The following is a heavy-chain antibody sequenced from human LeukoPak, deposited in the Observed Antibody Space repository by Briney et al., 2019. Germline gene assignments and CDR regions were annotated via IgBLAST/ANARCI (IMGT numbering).Heavy chain of an antibody. CDR1: GFTFNDYG. J-gene: IGHJ4*02. CDR2: ISSSSSYI. Sequence: GGSLRLSCAASGFTFNDYGMTWVRQAPGKGLEWVSSISSSSSYIYYADSVKGRFTISRDNAKNSLYLQMNSLRAEDTAVYYCARDVSGSQGYFDYWGQGTLVTVSS. D-gene: IGHD1-26*01. V-gene: IGHV3-21*01. CDR3: ARDVSGSQGYFDY.